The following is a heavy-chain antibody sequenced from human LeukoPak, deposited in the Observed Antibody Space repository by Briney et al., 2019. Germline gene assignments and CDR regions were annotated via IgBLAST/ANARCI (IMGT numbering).Heavy chain of an antibody. J-gene: IGHJ5*02. CDR1: GGTISSYY. CDR3: ARGLSQHPPPFWFDP. Sequence: PSETLSLTCTVSGGTISSYYWSWIRQPPGKGLEWIGYIYYSGSTNYNPSLKSRVIISEDTPKNQFSLKLSSVTAADTAVYYCARGLSQHPPPFWFDPWGQGTLVTVSS. V-gene: IGHV4-59*08. CDR2: IYYSGST. D-gene: IGHD2-2*01.